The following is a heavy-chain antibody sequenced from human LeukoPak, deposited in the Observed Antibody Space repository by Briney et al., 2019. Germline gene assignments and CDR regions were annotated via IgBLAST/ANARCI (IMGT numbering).Heavy chain of an antibody. CDR3: ASRYCTDGVCHFGY. Sequence: PGRSLRLSCAASGFTFSSYSMNWVRQAPGKGLEWVSSISRSGSSIYYADSVKGRFTISRDNAKNSLYLQMNSLRAEDAAVYFCASRYCTDGVCHFGYWGQGTLVTVSS. D-gene: IGHD2-8*01. CDR2: ISRSGSSI. V-gene: IGHV3-21*01. CDR1: GFTFSSYS. J-gene: IGHJ4*02.